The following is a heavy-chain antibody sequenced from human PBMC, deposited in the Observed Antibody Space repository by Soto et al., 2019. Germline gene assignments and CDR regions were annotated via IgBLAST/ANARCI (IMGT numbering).Heavy chain of an antibody. J-gene: IGHJ6*02. CDR1: GFTFSSYT. Sequence: GGSLRLSCAASGFTFSSYTMHWVRQAPGKGLEWMALISYDGSNKYYADSVEGRFTISRDNSKNTLYLQMNSLRTEDTAVYYCARDLYYYDTSGYFVYYYYGMDVWGQGTTVTVSS. V-gene: IGHV3-30-3*01. CDR2: ISYDGSNK. CDR3: ARDLYYYDTSGYFVYYYYGMDV. D-gene: IGHD3-22*01.